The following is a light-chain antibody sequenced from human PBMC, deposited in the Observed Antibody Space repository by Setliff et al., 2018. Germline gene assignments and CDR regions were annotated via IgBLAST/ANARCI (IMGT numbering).Light chain of an antibody. CDR1: SSDVGGYNY. Sequence: QSALAQPPSASGSPGQSVTISCTGTSSDVGGYNYVSWYQQQPGKAPKLMVYEVNKRPSGVPDRFSGSKSGNTASLTVSGLQAEDEADYYCCSYAGSSTYVFGTGTKVTVL. CDR3: CSYAGSSTYV. J-gene: IGLJ1*01. CDR2: EVN. V-gene: IGLV2-8*01.